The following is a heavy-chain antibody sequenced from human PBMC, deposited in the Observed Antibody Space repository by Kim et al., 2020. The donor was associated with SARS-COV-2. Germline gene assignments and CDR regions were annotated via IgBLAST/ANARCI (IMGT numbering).Heavy chain of an antibody. J-gene: IGHJ4*02. CDR2: IDPSDSYT. CDR1: GYSFTSYW. V-gene: IGHV5-10-1*01. CDR3: ARSTVPYYFDY. Sequence: GESLKISCKGSGYSFTSYWISWVRQMPGKGLEWRGRIDPSDSYTNYRPSFQGHVTISADKSISTAYLQWSSLKASDTAMYYCARSTVPYYFDYWGQGTLVTVSS. D-gene: IGHD4-17*01.